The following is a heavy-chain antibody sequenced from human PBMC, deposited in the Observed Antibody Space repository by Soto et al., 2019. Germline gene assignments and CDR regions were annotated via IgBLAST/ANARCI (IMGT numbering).Heavy chain of an antibody. CDR2: INAGNGNT. J-gene: IGHJ4*02. CDR1: GYTFTSYA. V-gene: IGHV1-3*01. Sequence: GASVKVSCKASGYTFTSYAIHWVHQAPGQRLEWMGWINAGNGNTKYSQKFQGRVTITRDTSASTAYMELSSLRSEDTAVYYCARGGRVVVVVVAATPFDYWGQGTLVTVSS. D-gene: IGHD2-15*01. CDR3: ARGGRVVVVVVAATPFDY.